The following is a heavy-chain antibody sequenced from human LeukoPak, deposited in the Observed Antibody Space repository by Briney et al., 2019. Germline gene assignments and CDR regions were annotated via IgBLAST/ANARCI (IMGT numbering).Heavy chain of an antibody. J-gene: IGHJ4*02. CDR1: GFTLSSYS. V-gene: IGHV3-48*01. CDR2: IRIGSSTI. CDR3: ARDPHALDY. Sequence: GGSLRLSCAASGFTLSSYSMNWVRQAPGKGLEWVSYIRIGSSTIHYADSVKGRFTISRDNAKNSLYLQMNSLRAEDTAVYYRARDPHALDYWGQGTLVTVSS.